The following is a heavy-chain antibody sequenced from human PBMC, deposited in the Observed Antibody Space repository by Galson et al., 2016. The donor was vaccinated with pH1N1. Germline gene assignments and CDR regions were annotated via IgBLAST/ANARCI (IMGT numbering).Heavy chain of an antibody. CDR1: GYSISSGYY. CDR3: ATTIAVTGTRQIDS. D-gene: IGHD6-19*01. V-gene: IGHV4-38-2*01. Sequence: SETLSLTCAVSGYSISSGYYWGWVRQPPGKGLEWIASIYETGDTYYNPSLKSRVAISVDMSKNHFSLKLNSVTAADTAVYYCATTIAVTGTRQIDSWGQGILVTVSS. J-gene: IGHJ4*02. CDR2: IYETGDT.